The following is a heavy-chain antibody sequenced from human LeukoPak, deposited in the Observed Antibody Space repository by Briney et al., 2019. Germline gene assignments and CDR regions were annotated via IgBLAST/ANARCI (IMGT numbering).Heavy chain of an antibody. J-gene: IGHJ6*03. CDR2: INWNGGST. Sequence: GGSLRLSCAASGFTFSSYSMNWVRQAPGKGLEWVSGINWNGGSTGYADSVKGRFTISRDNAKNSLYLQMNSLRAEDTALYYCARAYCGGDCYSGSYYYYMDVWGKGTTVTVSS. CDR1: GFTFSSYS. D-gene: IGHD2-21*02. V-gene: IGHV3-20*04. CDR3: ARAYCGGDCYSGSYYYYMDV.